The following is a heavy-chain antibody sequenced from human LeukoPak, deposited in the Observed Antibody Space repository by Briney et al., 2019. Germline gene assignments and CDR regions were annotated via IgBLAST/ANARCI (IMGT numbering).Heavy chain of an antibody. Sequence: SETLSLTCTVSGYSISSGYYWGWIRQPPGKGLEWIGSIYHSGSTYYNPSLESRVTISVDTSKNQFSLKLSSVTAADTAVYYCARDRRYFDWFFDYWGQGTLVTVSS. J-gene: IGHJ4*02. V-gene: IGHV4-38-2*02. CDR3: ARDRRYFDWFFDY. CDR1: GYSISSGYY. CDR2: IYHSGST. D-gene: IGHD3-9*01.